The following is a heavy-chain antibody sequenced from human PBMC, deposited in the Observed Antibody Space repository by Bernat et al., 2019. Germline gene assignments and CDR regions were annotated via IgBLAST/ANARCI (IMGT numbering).Heavy chain of an antibody. J-gene: IGHJ3*02. CDR2: INPSGGST. D-gene: IGHD5-24*01. CDR1: GYTFTSYY. V-gene: IGHV1-46*03. Sequence: QVQLVQSGAEVKKPGASVKVSCKASGYTFTSYYMHWVRQAPGQGLEWMGIINPSGGSTSYAQKFQGRVTMTRDTSTSTVYMELGSLRSEDTAVYYCANMATMSEDAFDIWGQGTMVTVSS. CDR3: ANMATMSEDAFDI.